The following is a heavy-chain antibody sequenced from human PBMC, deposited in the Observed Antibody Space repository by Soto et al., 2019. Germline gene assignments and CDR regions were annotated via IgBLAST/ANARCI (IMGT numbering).Heavy chain of an antibody. CDR1: GFSLSTSGVG. V-gene: IGHV2-5*02. J-gene: IGHJ4*02. Sequence: QITLKESGPTLVKPTQTLTLTCTFSGFSLSTSGVGVGWIRQPPGKALEWLAIIYWDDDKRYRPSLKSRLTTTKDASKSQVVLTVTNMDPVDTATYYCAHRHGNPTVPTDIYFDYWGQGTLVTASS. CDR3: AHRHGNPTVPTDIYFDY. CDR2: IYWDDDK. D-gene: IGHD4-17*01.